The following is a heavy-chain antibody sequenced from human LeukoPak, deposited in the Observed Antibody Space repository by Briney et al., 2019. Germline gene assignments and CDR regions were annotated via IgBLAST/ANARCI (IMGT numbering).Heavy chain of an antibody. V-gene: IGHV1-2*06. CDR3: ARDHSDLRGYSFIFYNWFDP. CDR2: INPNSGGT. D-gene: IGHD5-18*01. Sequence: ASVKVSCKASGYTFTGYYMHWVRQAPGQGLEWMGRINPNSGGTNYAQKFQGRVTMTRDTSISTAYMELSRLRSDDTAVYYCARDHSDLRGYSFIFYNWFDPWGQGTLVTVSS. CDR1: GYTFTGYY. J-gene: IGHJ5*02.